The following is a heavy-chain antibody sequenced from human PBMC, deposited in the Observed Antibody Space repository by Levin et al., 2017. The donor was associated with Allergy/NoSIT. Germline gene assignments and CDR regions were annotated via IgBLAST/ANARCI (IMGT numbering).Heavy chain of an antibody. CDR2: INHSGST. D-gene: IGHD3-3*01. CDR1: GGSFSGYY. J-gene: IGHJ5*02. Sequence: SETLSLTCAVYGGSFSGYYWSWIRQPPGKGLEWIEEINHSGSTNYNPSLKSRVTISVDTSKNQFSLKLSSVTAADTAVYYCARGDFWFDPWGQGTLVTVSS. V-gene: IGHV4-34*01. CDR3: ARGDFWFDP.